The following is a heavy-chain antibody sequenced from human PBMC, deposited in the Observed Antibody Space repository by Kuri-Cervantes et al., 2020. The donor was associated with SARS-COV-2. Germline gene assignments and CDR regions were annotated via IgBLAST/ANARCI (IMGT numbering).Heavy chain of an antibody. V-gene: IGHV4-59*11. Sequence: GSLRLSCTVSGGSISSHYWSWIRQPPGKGLEWIGYVYSSGSTNYSPSLKSRVTMSVDTSKNQFSLKLTSVTAADTAVNYCTRAGYDNSGYYYSFDFWGQGTLVTVSS. CDR2: VYSSGST. CDR3: TRAGYDNSGYYYSFDF. J-gene: IGHJ4*02. D-gene: IGHD3-22*01. CDR1: GGSISSHY.